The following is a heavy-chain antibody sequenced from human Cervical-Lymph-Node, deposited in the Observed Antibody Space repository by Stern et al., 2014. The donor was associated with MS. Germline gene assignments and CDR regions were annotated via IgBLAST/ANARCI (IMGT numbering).Heavy chain of an antibody. J-gene: IGHJ6*02. D-gene: IGHD3-22*01. Sequence: EVQLVESGGGLVKPGGSLRLSCAVSGFIFSSFNWVRQAPGKGLEWVSSISSNGGYVSYADSVRGRFTISRDNARNSLYLQMNSLRVEDTAVYYCARTHDTVFYGMDVWGQGTTVTVSS. CDR1: GFIFSS. V-gene: IGHV3-21*01. CDR2: ISSNGGYV. CDR3: ARTHDTVFYGMDV.